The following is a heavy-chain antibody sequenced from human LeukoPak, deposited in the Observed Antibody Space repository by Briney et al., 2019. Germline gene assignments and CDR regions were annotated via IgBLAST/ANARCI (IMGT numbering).Heavy chain of an antibody. Sequence: SETLSLTCAVSGASMSGLSWSWIRQAPGKGLEWIGFVQPGGSTNYNPSLQSRVSISLDTSKNQFSLTLRSVTAADTAVYFCAREKWELLGEFSYYFDLWGKGTTVTVSS. V-gene: IGHV4-59*11. D-gene: IGHD1-7*01. CDR2: VQPGGST. CDR1: GASMSGLS. CDR3: AREKWELLGEFSYYFDL. J-gene: IGHJ6*03.